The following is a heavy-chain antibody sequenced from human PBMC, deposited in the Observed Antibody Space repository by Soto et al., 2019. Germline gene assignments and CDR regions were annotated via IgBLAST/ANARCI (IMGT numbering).Heavy chain of an antibody. CDR2: INPDAGAT. J-gene: IGHJ5*02. CDR3: ARGDIVLVPASEGNWFDP. CDR1: AYSFTTYH. V-gene: IGHV1-46*01. Sequence: QVQLVQSGAEVKKPGASVTVSCKASAYSFTTYHIHWVRQAPGQGLEWMGLINPDAGATNYAQRCQGRLRLTRDTSTSTVYMELGSLRFDDTAVYYCARGDIVLVPASEGNWFDPWGQGTLVTVSS. D-gene: IGHD2-2*01.